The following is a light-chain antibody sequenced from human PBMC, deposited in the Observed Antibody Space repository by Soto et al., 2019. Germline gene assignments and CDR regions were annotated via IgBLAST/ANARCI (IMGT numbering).Light chain of an antibody. Sequence: QSVLTQPPSVSGAPGQRVIMSCTGSSSNIGAGFDVHGYQQLPGSAPTLLIYGNTNRPTGVPDRFSGSKGGTSASLTITGLQADDEADYYCQSYDISLRGNVFGPGTKVTVL. CDR1: SSNIGAGFD. CDR3: QSYDISLRGNV. J-gene: IGLJ1*01. V-gene: IGLV1-40*01. CDR2: GNT.